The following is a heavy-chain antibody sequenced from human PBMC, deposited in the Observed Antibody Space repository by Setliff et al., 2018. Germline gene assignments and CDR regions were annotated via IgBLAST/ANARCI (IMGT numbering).Heavy chain of an antibody. CDR1: GGSISSGVYY. J-gene: IGHJ4*02. V-gene: IGHV4-39*07. D-gene: IGHD3-16*01. CDR3: ACLQGGGQDF. Sequence: SETLSLTCTVSGGSISSGVYYWAWIRQPPGKGLEWIGRIYYRGDTYYNASLKSRLTLSVDTSKNHVSLKMTSVTAADTAVYYCACLQGGGQDFWGQGTLVTVSS. CDR2: IYYRGDT.